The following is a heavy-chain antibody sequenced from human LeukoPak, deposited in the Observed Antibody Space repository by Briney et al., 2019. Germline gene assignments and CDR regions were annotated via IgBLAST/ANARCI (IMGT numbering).Heavy chain of an antibody. CDR3: ARDSPYSGSEGAFDI. J-gene: IGHJ3*02. D-gene: IGHD1-26*01. CDR1: GGSLSSSNW. CDR2: IYHSGGT. Sequence: PSGTLFLTCAVSGGSLSSSNWWSWVRQPPGKGLEWIGEIYHSGGTNYNPSLKSRVTISVDKSKNQFSLKLSSVTAADTAVYYCARDSPYSGSEGAFDIWGQGTMVTVSS. V-gene: IGHV4-4*02.